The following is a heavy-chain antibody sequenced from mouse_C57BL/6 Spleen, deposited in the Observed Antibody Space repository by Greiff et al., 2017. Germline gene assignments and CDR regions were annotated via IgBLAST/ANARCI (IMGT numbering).Heavy chain of an antibody. CDR3: ARHSPMDY. CDR2: ISSGGSYT. V-gene: IGHV5-6*01. J-gene: IGHJ4*01. CDR1: GFTFSSYG. Sequence: LVESGGDLVKPGGSLKLSCAASGFTFSSYGMSWVRQTPDKRLEWVATISSGGSYTYYPDSVKGRFTISRDNAKNTLYLQMSSLKSEDTAMYYCARHSPMDYWGQGTSVTVSS.